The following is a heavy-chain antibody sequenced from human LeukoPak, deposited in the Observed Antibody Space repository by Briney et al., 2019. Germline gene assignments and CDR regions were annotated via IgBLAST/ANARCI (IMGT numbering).Heavy chain of an antibody. D-gene: IGHD1-26*01. Sequence: ASVKVSCKTIGGRFKSYGFSWVRQAPGQGLEWMGGIIPIFDRPNYAQKFEGRVTITADRSTNTTYMEISSLTSDDTAVYYCARDAQWELRAFDVWGRGTMVIVSS. CDR1: GGRFKSYG. V-gene: IGHV1-69*06. CDR2: IIPIFDRP. J-gene: IGHJ3*01. CDR3: ARDAQWELRAFDV.